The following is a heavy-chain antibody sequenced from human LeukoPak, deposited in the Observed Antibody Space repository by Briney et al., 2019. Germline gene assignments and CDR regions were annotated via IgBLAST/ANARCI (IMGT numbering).Heavy chain of an antibody. D-gene: IGHD1-7*01. J-gene: IGHJ4*02. CDR2: IYYSGST. V-gene: IGHV4-31*03. CDR3: ARGLELYDY. CDR1: GGSISSSSYY. Sequence: PSETLSLTCTVSGGSISSSSYYWGWIRQPPGKGLEWIGYIYYSGSTYYNPSLKSRVTISVDTSKNQFSLKLSSVTAADTAVYYCARGLELYDYWGQGTLVTVSS.